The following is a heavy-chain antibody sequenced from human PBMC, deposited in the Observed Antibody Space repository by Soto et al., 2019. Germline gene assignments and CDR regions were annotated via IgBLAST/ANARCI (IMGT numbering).Heavy chain of an antibody. D-gene: IGHD2-15*01. CDR1: GGTFSSYT. V-gene: IGHV1-69*02. CDR2: IIPILGIA. Sequence: QVQLVQSGAEVKKPGSSVKVSCKASGGTFSSYTISWVRQAPGQGLEWMGRIIPILGIANYAQKFQGRVTITADKSTSTAYMELSSLRSEDTAVYYCASLLDCSCGSCPDYWGQGTLVTVSS. CDR3: ASLLDCSCGSCPDY. J-gene: IGHJ4*02.